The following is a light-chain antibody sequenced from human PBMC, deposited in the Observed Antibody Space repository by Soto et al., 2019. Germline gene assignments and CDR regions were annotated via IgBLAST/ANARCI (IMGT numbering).Light chain of an antibody. CDR1: SSDVGGYNH. V-gene: IGLV2-14*01. Sequence: QSALTQPASVSGSPGQSITISCTGTSSDVGGYNHVSWYQQHPGKAPKLMIFEVSNRPSGVANRFSGSKSGNTASLTISGLQAEDEADYYCSSFTGSSTWVFGGGTKLTVL. CDR3: SSFTGSSTWV. J-gene: IGLJ3*02. CDR2: EVS.